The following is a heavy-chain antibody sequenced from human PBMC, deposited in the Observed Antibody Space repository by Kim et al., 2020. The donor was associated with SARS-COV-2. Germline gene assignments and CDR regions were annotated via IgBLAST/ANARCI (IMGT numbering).Heavy chain of an antibody. Sequence: SETLSLTCTVSGGSISSSSYYWGWIRQPPGKGLEWIGSIYYSGSTYYNPSLKSRVTISVDTSKNQFSLKLSSVTAADTAVYYCARRVGVGGAAGSRNWFDPWGQGTLLTVSS. V-gene: IGHV4-39*01. D-gene: IGHD6-13*01. J-gene: IGHJ5*02. CDR2: IYYSGST. CDR3: ARRVGVGGAAGSRNWFDP. CDR1: GGSISSSSYY.